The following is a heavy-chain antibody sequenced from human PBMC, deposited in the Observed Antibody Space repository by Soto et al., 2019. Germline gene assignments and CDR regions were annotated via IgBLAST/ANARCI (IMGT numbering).Heavy chain of an antibody. Sequence: QVQLQESGPGLVKPSETLSLTCTVSGGSVSSGSYYWSWIRQPPGKGLEWIGYIYYSRSTNYNPSLNGRVTISVDTAKNKFSLKVSSVTAADTAVYYCARVPGGSYRRGDYFDYWGQGTLVTVSS. CDR1: GGSVSSGSYY. D-gene: IGHD1-26*01. V-gene: IGHV4-61*01. CDR2: IYYSRST. CDR3: ARVPGGSYRRGDYFDY. J-gene: IGHJ4*02.